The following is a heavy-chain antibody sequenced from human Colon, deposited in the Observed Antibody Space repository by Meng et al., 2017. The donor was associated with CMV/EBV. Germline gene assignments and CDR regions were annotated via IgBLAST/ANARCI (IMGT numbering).Heavy chain of an antibody. D-gene: IGHD1-26*01. J-gene: IGHJ4*02. V-gene: IGHV1-69*12. Sequence: QARVVASGAEVKNPGSLVKVSCQACGGTFSSYAITRVRQAPGQGLEWMGGIIPIFGTANYAQKFQGRVTITADESTSTAYMELSSLRSEDTAVYYCARDIDSAEGYWGQGTLVTVSS. CDR2: IIPIFGTA. CDR1: GGTFSSYA. CDR3: ARDIDSAEGY.